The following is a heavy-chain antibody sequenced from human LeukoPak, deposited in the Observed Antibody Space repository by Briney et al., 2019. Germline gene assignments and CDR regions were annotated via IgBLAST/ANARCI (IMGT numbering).Heavy chain of an antibody. J-gene: IGHJ4*02. D-gene: IGHD2-2*01. V-gene: IGHV4-39*01. CDR1: GGSISSSSYY. CDR2: IYYSGST. Sequence: SETLSLACTVSGGSISSSSYYWGWIRQPPGKGLGWIGSIYYSGSTYYNPSLQSRVTISVDTSKNQFSLKLSSVTAADTAVYYCARQTCSSTSCYEYWGQGTLVTVSS. CDR3: ARQTCSSTSCYEY.